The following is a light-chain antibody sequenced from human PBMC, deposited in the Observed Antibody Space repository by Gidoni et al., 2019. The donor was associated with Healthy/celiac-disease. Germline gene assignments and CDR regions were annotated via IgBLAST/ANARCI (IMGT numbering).Light chain of an antibody. CDR2: DAS. CDR1: QSISSW. Sequence: SVGDRVTITCRASQSISSWLAWYQQKPGKAPKLLIYDASSLESGVPSRFSGSGSGTEFTLTISSLQPDDFATYYCQQYNSYSLTFGGGTKVEIQ. CDR3: QQYNSYSLT. V-gene: IGKV1-5*01. J-gene: IGKJ4*01.